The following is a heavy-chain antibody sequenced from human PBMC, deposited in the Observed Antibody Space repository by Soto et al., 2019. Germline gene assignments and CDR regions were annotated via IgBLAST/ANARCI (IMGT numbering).Heavy chain of an antibody. CDR2: IYHTGST. CDR3: AGEHLTAPDAFDV. Sequence: PSETLSLTCTISGVSISSDNRWNWVRQPPGKGLEWIGEIYHTGSTIYNPSLKSRVAISVDESQSQFSLRLLSVTAAETAIYYCAGEHLTAPDAFDVWCPGGMLTLS. D-gene: IGHD5-18*01. V-gene: IGHV4-4*02. J-gene: IGHJ3*01. CDR1: GVSISSDNR.